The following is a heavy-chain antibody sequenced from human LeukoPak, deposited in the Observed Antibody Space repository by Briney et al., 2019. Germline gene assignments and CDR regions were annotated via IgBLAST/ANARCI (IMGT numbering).Heavy chain of an antibody. Sequence: GASVKVSCKASGYTFTSYGISWVRQAPGQGLEWMGWISVYNGNTNYAQKLQGRVTMTTDTSTSTAYMELRSLRSDDTAVYYCARDGSGSYYPSVEYYFDYWGQGTLVTVSS. CDR2: ISVYNGNT. CDR1: GYTFTSYG. D-gene: IGHD3-10*01. J-gene: IGHJ4*02. CDR3: ARDGSGSYYPSVEYYFDY. V-gene: IGHV1-18*01.